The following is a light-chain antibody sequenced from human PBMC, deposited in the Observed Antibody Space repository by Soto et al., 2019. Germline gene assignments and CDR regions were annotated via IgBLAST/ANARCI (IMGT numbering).Light chain of an antibody. CDR1: QSINGR. J-gene: IGKJ2*01. V-gene: IGKV1-5*01. Sequence: DIQMTQSPSTLSASIGDRVTITCRANQSINGRLAWYQQKPGRPPKLLIYDVSFLESGVPSRFSGSGSGTDFNLTISSLRPDDFATFYCQQYKVYPYSFGQGTRLDIQ. CDR2: DVS. CDR3: QQYKVYPYS.